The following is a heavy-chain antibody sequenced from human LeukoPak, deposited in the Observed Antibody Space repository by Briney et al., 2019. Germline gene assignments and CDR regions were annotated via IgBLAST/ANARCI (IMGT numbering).Heavy chain of an antibody. V-gene: IGHV3-30*02. Sequence: GGSLRHSCAASGFTFSSYGMHWVRQAPGKGLEWVAFIRYDGSNKYYADSVKGRFTISRDNSKNTLYLQMNSLRAEDTAVYYCAKDLGYDGSGLDYWGQGTLVTVSS. CDR2: IRYDGSNK. CDR1: GFTFSSYG. J-gene: IGHJ4*02. CDR3: AKDLGYDGSGLDY. D-gene: IGHD3-22*01.